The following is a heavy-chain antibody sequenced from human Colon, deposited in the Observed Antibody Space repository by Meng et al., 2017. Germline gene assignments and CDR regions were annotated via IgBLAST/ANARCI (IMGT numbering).Heavy chain of an antibody. V-gene: IGHV4-4*02. J-gene: IGHJ4*02. Sequence: QVQLQESGPGLVKPSGTLSLTCAVSGISISSATYWSWVRQPPGKGLEWIGESYHSGSTNYNPSLKSRVTISVDKSKNQFSLILTSVTAADTAVYYCESSSGWWRLDSWGQGTLVTVSS. D-gene: IGHD6-19*01. CDR1: GISISSATY. CDR3: ESSSGWWRLDS. CDR2: SYHSGST.